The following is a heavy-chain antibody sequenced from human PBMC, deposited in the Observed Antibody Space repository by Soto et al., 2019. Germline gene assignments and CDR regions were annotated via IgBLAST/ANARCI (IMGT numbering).Heavy chain of an antibody. CDR1: GGSLTDHY. CDR3: ARGNDGKSSTCDI. D-gene: IGHD1-26*01. CDR2: VYYSGAT. Sequence: QVQLQESGPGLVKPSETLSLTCTVAGGSLTDHYWNWFRQSPGRGLQWIGYVYYSGATSYNPSLTSRVTMTVDTSKNQFSLKLRSVTAADTAVYCCARGNDGKSSTCDIWGQGTMVSVSS. J-gene: IGHJ3*02. V-gene: IGHV4-59*11.